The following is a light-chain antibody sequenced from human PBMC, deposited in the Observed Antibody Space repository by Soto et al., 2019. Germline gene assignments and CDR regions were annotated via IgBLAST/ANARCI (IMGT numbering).Light chain of an antibody. V-gene: IGKV3-20*01. CDR2: GAS. J-gene: IGKJ3*01. CDR1: QSVSSY. CDR3: QQYGRSPFT. Sequence: EIVLTQSPATLSLSPGERATLSCRASQSVSSYLVWYQQKPGQAPRLLIYGASSRATGIPDRFSASGSGTDFTLTISRLEPEDFAVYYCQQYGRSPFTFGPGTKVDIK.